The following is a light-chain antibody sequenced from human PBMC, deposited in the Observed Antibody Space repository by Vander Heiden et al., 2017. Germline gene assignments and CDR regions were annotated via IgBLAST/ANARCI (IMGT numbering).Light chain of an antibody. V-gene: IGKV1-5*01. CDR2: DAS. CDR1: QSISSW. Sequence: DIQMTQSPSTLSASVGDRVTITCRASQSISSWLAWYQQKPGKAPKLLIYDASSLESGVPSRFSGSGSGTEFTLTIIILQPDHFATYYCQLYNSYSRTFGQGTKVEIK. CDR3: QLYNSYSRT. J-gene: IGKJ1*01.